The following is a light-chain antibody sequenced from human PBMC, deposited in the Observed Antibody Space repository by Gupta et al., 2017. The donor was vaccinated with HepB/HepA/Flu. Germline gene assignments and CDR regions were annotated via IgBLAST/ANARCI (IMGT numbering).Light chain of an antibody. Sequence: SSELTQGPSVSVALGPTGRITCHGDILRNYYATWYQQKPGQAPVIVIYGKNKRPRGIPARFSGSRSGNAGSLTITGAQAADEADYYCSSRDSSDCVLFGGGTTLTVL. J-gene: IGLJ2*01. CDR2: GKN. V-gene: IGLV3-19*01. CDR1: ILRNYY. CDR3: SSRDSSDCVL.